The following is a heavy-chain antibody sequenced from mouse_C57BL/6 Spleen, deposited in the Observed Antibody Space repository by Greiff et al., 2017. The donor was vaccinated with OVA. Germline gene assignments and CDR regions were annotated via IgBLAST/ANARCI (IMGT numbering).Heavy chain of an antibody. CDR2: IRSKSNNYAT. J-gene: IGHJ1*03. CDR3: VSLWGYGSSYGYFDV. CDR1: GFSFNTYA. Sequence: EVHLVESGGGLVQPKGSLKLSCAASGFSFNTYAMNWVRQAPGKGLEWVARIRSKSNNYATYYADSVKDRFTISRDDSESMLYLQMNNLKTEDTAMYYCVSLWGYGSSYGYFDVWGTGTTVTVSS. D-gene: IGHD1-1*01. V-gene: IGHV10-1*01.